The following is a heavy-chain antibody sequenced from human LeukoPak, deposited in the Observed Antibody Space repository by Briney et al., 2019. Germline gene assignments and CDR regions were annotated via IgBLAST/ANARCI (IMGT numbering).Heavy chain of an antibody. CDR2: ISSSSSYI. CDR1: GFTFSDYS. Sequence: GGSLRLSCAASGFTFSDYSMNWVRQAPGKGLEWVSSISSSSSYIYYPDSVKGRFTISRDNAKNSLYLQMNSLGAEDTAVYYCARVPCSSTSCQFDYWGQGTLVTVSS. CDR3: ARVPCSSTSCQFDY. D-gene: IGHD2-2*01. V-gene: IGHV3-21*01. J-gene: IGHJ4*02.